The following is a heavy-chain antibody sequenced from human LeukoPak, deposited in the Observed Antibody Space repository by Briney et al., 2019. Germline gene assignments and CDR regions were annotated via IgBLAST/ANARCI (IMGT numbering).Heavy chain of an antibody. V-gene: IGHV1-69*05. Sequence: AAVKVSCKASGCTFSSYAISWVRQAPGQGLEWMGGIIPIFGTANYAQKVQGRVTITTDESTSTAYMELSSLRSEDTAVYYCARVVRDSSGYVPHYFDYWGQGTLVTVSS. CDR3: ARVVRDSSGYVPHYFDY. CDR1: GCTFSSYA. J-gene: IGHJ4*02. CDR2: IIPIFGTA. D-gene: IGHD3-22*01.